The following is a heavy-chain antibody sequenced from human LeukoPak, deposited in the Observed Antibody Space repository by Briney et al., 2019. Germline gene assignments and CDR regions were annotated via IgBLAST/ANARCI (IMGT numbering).Heavy chain of an antibody. CDR3: AREGYSYGYNY. J-gene: IGHJ4*02. CDR1: GYTFTSYD. V-gene: IGHV1-2*02. Sequence: ASVKVSCKASGYTFTSYDINWVRQAPGQGLEWMGWINPNSGGTNYAQKFQGRVTMTRDTSISTAYMELSRLRSDDTAVYYCAREGYSYGYNYWGQGTLVTVSS. D-gene: IGHD5-18*01. CDR2: INPNSGGT.